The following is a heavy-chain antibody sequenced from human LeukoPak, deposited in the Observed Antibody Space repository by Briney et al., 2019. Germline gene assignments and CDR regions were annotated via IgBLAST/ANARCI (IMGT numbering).Heavy chain of an antibody. J-gene: IGHJ4*02. Sequence: ASXXXSLTCTVSGGSISSSSYYWGWIRQPRGKGLEWIGSIYYSGSTYYNPSLKSRFTICVDTAKNEFSLKLSYVTAEGTAVYYCARHGPTWNYGEIDYWGQGTLVTVSS. CDR3: ARHGPTWNYGEIDY. V-gene: IGHV4-39*01. CDR2: IYYSGST. CDR1: GGSISSSSYY. D-gene: IGHD1-7*01.